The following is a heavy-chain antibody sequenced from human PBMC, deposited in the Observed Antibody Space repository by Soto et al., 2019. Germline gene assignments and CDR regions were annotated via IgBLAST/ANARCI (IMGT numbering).Heavy chain of an antibody. D-gene: IGHD1-20*01. CDR2: ISGSGGST. CDR1: GFTFSSYA. Sequence: GGSLRLSCAASGFTFSSYAMSWVRQAPGKGLEWVSAISGSGGSTYYADSVKGRFTISRDNSKNKLYLQMNSLRAEDTAVYYCAKKSGYNWNPAYYYGMDVWGQGTTVTVSS. CDR3: AKKSGYNWNPAYYYGMDV. J-gene: IGHJ6*02. V-gene: IGHV3-23*01.